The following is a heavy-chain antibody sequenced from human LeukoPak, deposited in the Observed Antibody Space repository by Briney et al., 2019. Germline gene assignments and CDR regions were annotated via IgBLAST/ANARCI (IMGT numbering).Heavy chain of an antibody. CDR1: GFTFSSYG. CDR2: IWYDGSNK. V-gene: IGHV3-33*01. CDR3: ARLYSSSWYLAFDI. J-gene: IGHJ3*02. Sequence: GGPLRLSCAASGFTFSSYGMHWVRQAPGKGLEWVAVIWYDGSNKYYADSVKGRFTISRDNSKNTLYLQMNSLRAEDTAVYYCARLYSSSWYLAFDIWGQGTMVTVSS. D-gene: IGHD6-13*01.